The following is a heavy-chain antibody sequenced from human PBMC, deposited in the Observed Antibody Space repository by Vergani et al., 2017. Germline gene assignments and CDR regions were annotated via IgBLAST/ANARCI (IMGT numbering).Heavy chain of an antibody. CDR3: ARGGQWLVDY. J-gene: IGHJ4*02. Sequence: QVQLQESGPGLVKPSETLSLTCTVSGGSISSYYWSWIRQPPGKGLEWIGEIYHSGTTNYNPSLKRRVTISVDKSKNQFSLQLTSVTAADTAVYYCARGGQWLVDYWGQGTLVTVSS. CDR1: GGSISSYY. CDR2: IYHSGTT. D-gene: IGHD6-19*01. V-gene: IGHV4-59*12.